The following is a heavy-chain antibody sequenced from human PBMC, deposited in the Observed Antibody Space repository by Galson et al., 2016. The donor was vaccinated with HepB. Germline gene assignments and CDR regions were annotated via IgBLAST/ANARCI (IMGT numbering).Heavy chain of an antibody. J-gene: IGHJ5*02. CDR3: AKDFAGAVAVAGGDFFDH. CDR1: GFSFSTYG. D-gene: IGHD6-19*01. CDR2: ISDDGTSK. Sequence: SLRLSCAASGFSFSTYGFHWVRQAPGKGLEWVSVISDDGTSKYYRDSVQGRFTISRDDAENTVYLQMNSLRVEDTAMYYCAKDFAGAVAVAGGDFFDHWGRGTLVTVSS. V-gene: IGHV3-30*18.